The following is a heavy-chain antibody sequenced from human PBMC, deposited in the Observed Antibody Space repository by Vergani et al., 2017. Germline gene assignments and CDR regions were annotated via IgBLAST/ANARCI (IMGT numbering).Heavy chain of an antibody. Sequence: QVQLQQWGAGLLKPSETLSLTCAVYGGSFSGYYWSWIRQPPGKGLEWIGEINHSGSTNYNPSLKSRVTISVDTSKNQFSLKRSSVTAADTAVYYCARGWKAKNYYYYYYMDVWGKGTTVTVSS. V-gene: IGHV4-34*01. CDR2: INHSGST. J-gene: IGHJ6*03. CDR1: GGSFSGYY. CDR3: ARGWKAKNYYYYYYMDV. D-gene: IGHD1-1*01.